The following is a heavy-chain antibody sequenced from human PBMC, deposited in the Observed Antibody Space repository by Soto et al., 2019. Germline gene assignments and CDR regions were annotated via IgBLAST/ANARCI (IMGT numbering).Heavy chain of an antibody. J-gene: IGHJ1*01. CDR3: AHSGAVAGPLDAEYFQH. D-gene: IGHD6-19*01. CDR2: IYWDDDK. Sequence: QITLKESGPTLVNPTQTLTLTCTFSGFSLSTSGVGVGWIRQPPGKALEWLALIYWDDDKRYSPSLKSRLTITKDTSKNQVVLTMTNMDPVDTATYYCAHSGAVAGPLDAEYFQHWGQGTLVTVSS. V-gene: IGHV2-5*02. CDR1: GFSLSTSGVG.